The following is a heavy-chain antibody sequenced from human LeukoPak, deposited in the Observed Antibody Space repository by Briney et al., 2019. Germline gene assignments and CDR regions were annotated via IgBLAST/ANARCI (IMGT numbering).Heavy chain of an antibody. CDR1: GYTFTSYD. CDR3: ARVYNWNDGPDY. V-gene: IGHV1-8*01. J-gene: IGHJ4*02. CDR2: MNPNSGNT. Sequence: ASVKVSCKASGYTFTSYDINWVRQATGQGLEWMGWMNPNSGNTGYAQKFQGRVTMTRNTSISTAYMELSSLRSEDTAVYYYARVYNWNDGPDYWGQGTLVTVSS. D-gene: IGHD1-20*01.